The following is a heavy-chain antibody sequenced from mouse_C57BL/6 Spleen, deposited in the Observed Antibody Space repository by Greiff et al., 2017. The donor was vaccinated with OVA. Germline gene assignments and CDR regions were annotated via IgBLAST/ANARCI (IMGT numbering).Heavy chain of an antibody. D-gene: IGHD1-1*01. Sequence: EVMLVESGGGLVQPGGSMKLSCAASGFTFSDAWMDWVRQSPEKGLEWVAEIRNKANNHATYYAESVKGRFTISRDDSKSSVYLQLNSLRAEDTGMYYCTRPGGSSSAWFAYWGQGTLVTVSA. CDR1: GFTFSDAW. CDR3: TRPGGSSSAWFAY. V-gene: IGHV6-6*01. J-gene: IGHJ3*01. CDR2: IRNKANNHAT.